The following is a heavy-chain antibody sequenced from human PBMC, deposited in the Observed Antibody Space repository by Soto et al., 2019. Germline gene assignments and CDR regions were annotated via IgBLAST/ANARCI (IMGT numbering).Heavy chain of an antibody. CDR2: IYYSGST. J-gene: IGHJ6*02. D-gene: IGHD5-12*01. Sequence: SETLSLTCTVSGGSISSSSYYWGWIRQPPGKGLEWIGSIYYSGSTYYNPSLKSRVTISVDTSKNQFSLKLSSVTAADTAVYYCARDQDIVATPTRLYYYGMDVWGQGTTVTVSS. CDR3: ARDQDIVATPTRLYYYGMDV. V-gene: IGHV4-39*07. CDR1: GGSISSSSYY.